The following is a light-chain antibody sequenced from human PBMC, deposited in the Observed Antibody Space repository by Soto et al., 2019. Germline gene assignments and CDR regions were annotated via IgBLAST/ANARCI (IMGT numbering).Light chain of an antibody. CDR2: EVN. Sequence: QSVLTQPASVSGSPGQSITISCTGFSSTYYNFVSWYQQYPRKAPKLIIYEVNYRPSGISDRFSGSKSGSTASLLISGLQAEDEADYYCSSYTTSGRVIFGGGTKLTVL. V-gene: IGLV2-14*01. CDR1: SSTYYNF. CDR3: SSYTTSGRVI. J-gene: IGLJ2*01.